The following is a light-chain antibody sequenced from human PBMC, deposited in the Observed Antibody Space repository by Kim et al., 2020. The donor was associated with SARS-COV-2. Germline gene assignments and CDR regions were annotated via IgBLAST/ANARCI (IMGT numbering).Light chain of an antibody. CDR2: RDN. J-gene: IGLJ3*02. CDR3: SAWDSSLSAWV. CDR1: TNNVGNRG. V-gene: IGLV10-54*04. Sequence: QTATLTCTGNTNNVGNRGAAWLQQFQGHPPKCRSYRDNSRPSGISQRFSASRSGTTASLTITGVQPEDEADYYCSAWDSSLSAWVFGGGTKLTVL.